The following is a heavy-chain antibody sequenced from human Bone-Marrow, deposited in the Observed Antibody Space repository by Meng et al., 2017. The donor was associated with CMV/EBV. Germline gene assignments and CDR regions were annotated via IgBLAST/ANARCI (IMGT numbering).Heavy chain of an antibody. V-gene: IGHV1-46*01. Sequence: ASVKVSCKASGYTFSNYYMNWVRQAPGQGLEWMGIIDPSGGRTRYAQRFQGRVTLTGDTSTSTVYMELSSLKSEDTAVYYCARDLDCSSTSCNTQIDYWGQGTLVTVSS. CDR2: IDPSGGRT. D-gene: IGHD2-2*01. CDR3: ARDLDCSSTSCNTQIDY. CDR1: GYTFSNYY. J-gene: IGHJ4*02.